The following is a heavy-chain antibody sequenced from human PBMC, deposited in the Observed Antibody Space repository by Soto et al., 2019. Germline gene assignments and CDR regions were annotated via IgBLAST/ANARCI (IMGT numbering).Heavy chain of an antibody. Sequence: QLQLQESGPGLVKPSETLSLTCTVSGGSISSSSYYWGWIRQPPGKGLEWIGSMYYSGSTYFNPSLKSRATISVDTSKNQLSLKLSSVTASDTAVYYCARNPYSAPYIVVVATSIVLDAFDIWGQGTMVTVSS. V-gene: IGHV4-39*01. J-gene: IGHJ3*02. CDR1: GGSISSSSYY. CDR2: MYYSGST. CDR3: ARNPYSAPYIVVVATSIVLDAFDI. D-gene: IGHD2-2*01.